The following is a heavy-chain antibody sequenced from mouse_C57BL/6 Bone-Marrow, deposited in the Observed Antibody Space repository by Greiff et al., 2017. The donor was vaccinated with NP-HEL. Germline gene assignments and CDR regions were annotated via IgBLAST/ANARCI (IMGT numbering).Heavy chain of an antibody. CDR1: GFNIKDYY. CDR3: AKDYYKRRFAY. CDR2: IAPEDGET. J-gene: IGHJ3*01. Sequence: EVKLVESGAELVKPGASVKLSCTASGFNIKDYYMHWVKQRPEQGLAWIGRIAPEDGETKSAPKFQGTATITADTSSNTAYLQLSSLTSEDTAVYYCAKDYYKRRFAYWGQGTLVTVSA. V-gene: IGHV14-2*01. D-gene: IGHD2-12*01.